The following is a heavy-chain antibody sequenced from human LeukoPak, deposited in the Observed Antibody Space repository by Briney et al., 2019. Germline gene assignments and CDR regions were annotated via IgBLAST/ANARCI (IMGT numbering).Heavy chain of an antibody. D-gene: IGHD5-24*01. CDR1: GYTFTAYV. CDR2: INAGNGNT. V-gene: IGHV1-3*01. Sequence: ASVKVSCKASGYTFTAYVMHWVRQAPGQRLEWMGWINAGNGNTKYSQEFQGRVTTTRDTFANTIYMELSSLRSEDTAVYYCTRALGYTYYAMDVWGQGTTVTVSS. CDR3: TRALGYTYYAMDV. J-gene: IGHJ6*02.